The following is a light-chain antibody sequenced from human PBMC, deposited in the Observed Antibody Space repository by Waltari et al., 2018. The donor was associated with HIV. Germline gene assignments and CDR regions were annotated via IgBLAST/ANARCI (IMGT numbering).Light chain of an antibody. J-gene: IGLJ3*02. V-gene: IGLV4-69*02. CDR3: QTWATGIQV. CDR1: SGPSSYA. Sequence: QLVLTQSPSPSASLGASAKPTCTLSSGPSSYAIAWPQQQPEKGPRYLMKVDSDGSHSKGDGIPDRFSGSYSGAERYLTISSLQSEDEADYYCQTWATGIQVFGGGTKLTVL. CDR2: VDSDGSH.